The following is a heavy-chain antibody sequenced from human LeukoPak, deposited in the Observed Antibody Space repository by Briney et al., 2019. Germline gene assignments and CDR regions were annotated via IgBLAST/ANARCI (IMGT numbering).Heavy chain of an antibody. D-gene: IGHD1-1*01. CDR2: IYYSGST. CDR1: GDSVSSNSAA. Sequence: SQTLSLTCAISGDSVSSNSAAWNWIRQPPGKGLEWIGYIYYSGSTNYNPSLKSRVTISVDTSKNQFSLRLSSVTAADTAVYYCARAVGSGTKYGMDVWGQGTTVTVSS. V-gene: IGHV4-61*01. CDR3: ARAVGSGTKYGMDV. J-gene: IGHJ6*02.